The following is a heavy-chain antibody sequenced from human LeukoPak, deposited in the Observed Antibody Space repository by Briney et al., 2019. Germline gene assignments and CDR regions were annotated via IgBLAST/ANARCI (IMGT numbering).Heavy chain of an antibody. CDR2: INPNSGNT. CDR1: GYTFTSYD. D-gene: IGHD2-2*01. V-gene: IGHV1-8*03. CDR3: ARGAPVNWFDP. J-gene: IGHJ5*02. Sequence: ASVKVSCKASGYTFTSYDINWVRQATGQGLEWMGWINPNSGNTGYAQKFQGRVTITRNTSISTAYMELSSLRSEDTAVYYCARGAPVNWFDPWGQGTLVTVSS.